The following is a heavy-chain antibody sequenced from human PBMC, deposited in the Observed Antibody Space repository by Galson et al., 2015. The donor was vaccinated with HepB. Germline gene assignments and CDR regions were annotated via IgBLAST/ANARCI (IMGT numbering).Heavy chain of an antibody. CDR3: AKNSGSNWFVPHHFDS. CDR2: ISGSGGST. V-gene: IGHV3-23*01. J-gene: IGHJ4*02. Sequence: SLRLSCAASGFTFANYVMNWVRQAPGKGPEWVSSISGSGGSTYYRGSFKGRFTISRDNSKNTVYLQMKSLRADDTAVYYCAKNSGSNWFVPHHFDSWGQGTLVTVSS. CDR1: GFTFANYV. D-gene: IGHD6-13*01.